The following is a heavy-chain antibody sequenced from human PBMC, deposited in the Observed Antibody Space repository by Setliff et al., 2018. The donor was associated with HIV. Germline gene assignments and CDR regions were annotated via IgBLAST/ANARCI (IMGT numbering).Heavy chain of an antibody. CDR2: IYNSGNT. D-gene: IGHD6-19*01. CDR3: ARDGVQYSSGWNGYYCDY. CDR1: GGSISSHY. Sequence: SETLSLTCTVAGGSISSHYWSWIRQPAGKGLEWIGRIYNSGNTNYNPSLKSRVNMSVDASKNQFSLNLKSVTAADTAVYYCARDGVQYSSGWNGYYCDYWGQGTLVTVSS. J-gene: IGHJ4*02. V-gene: IGHV4-4*07.